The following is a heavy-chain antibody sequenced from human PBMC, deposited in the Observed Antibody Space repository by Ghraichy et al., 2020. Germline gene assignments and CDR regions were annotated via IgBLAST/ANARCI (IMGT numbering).Heavy chain of an antibody. V-gene: IGHV3-23*01. CDR2: ISGSGGST. Sequence: GGSLRLSCAASGFTFSSYAMSWVRQAPGKGLEWVSAISGSGGSTYYADSVKGRFTISRDNSKNTLYLQMNSLRAEDTAVYYCAKDKLLTGSGYYFDYWGQGTLVTVSS. CDR3: AKDKLLTGSGYYFDY. CDR1: GFTFSSYA. D-gene: IGHD3-9*01. J-gene: IGHJ4*02.